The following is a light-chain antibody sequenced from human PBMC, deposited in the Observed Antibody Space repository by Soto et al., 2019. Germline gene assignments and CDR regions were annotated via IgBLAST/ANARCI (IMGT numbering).Light chain of an antibody. CDR3: CSYAGTYTWV. Sequence: QSALTQPRSVSGSPGQSVTISCTGTSGDVGGYNYVSWYQHHPGKAPKLMIYAVRKRPSGVPDRFSGSKSGNTASLTISGLQAEDEDDYYCCSYAGTYTWVFGGGTKVTVL. CDR1: SGDVGGYNY. CDR2: AVR. V-gene: IGLV2-11*01. J-gene: IGLJ3*02.